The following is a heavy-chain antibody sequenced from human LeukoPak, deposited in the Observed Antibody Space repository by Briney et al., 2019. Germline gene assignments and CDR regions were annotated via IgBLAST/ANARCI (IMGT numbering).Heavy chain of an antibody. CDR1: GGSISSSSSY. J-gene: IGHJ4*02. CDR3: ARRVTAYHDILTGWQSGYFDY. Sequence: SDTLSLICTVSGGSISSSSSYWGWVRQPPGKGVEWIGNIYYSGSIYYNPSRKSRVTISEDTSKNLFGLEQSSMTGADPAGIYDARRVTAYHDILTGWQSGYFDYWGQGPLVTVSS. V-gene: IGHV4-39*01. D-gene: IGHD3-9*01. CDR2: IYYSGSI.